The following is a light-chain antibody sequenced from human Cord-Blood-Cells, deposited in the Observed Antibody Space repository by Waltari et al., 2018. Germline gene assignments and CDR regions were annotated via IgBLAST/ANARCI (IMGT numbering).Light chain of an antibody. CDR3: QQYGSLGYT. CDR1: QSVSSSY. CDR2: GAY. J-gene: IGKJ2*01. V-gene: IGKV3-20*01. Sequence: EIVLTQSPGTLSLSPGERATLSCRASQSVSSSYLAWYQQKPGQAPRLLSYGAYSRATGIPYRFSGSGSGTDCTLTISRLEPEDFAVYYCQQYGSLGYTFGQGTKLEIK.